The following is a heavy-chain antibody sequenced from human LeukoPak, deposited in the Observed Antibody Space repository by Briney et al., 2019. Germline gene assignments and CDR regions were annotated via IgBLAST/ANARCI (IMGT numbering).Heavy chain of an antibody. V-gene: IGHV1-2*02. CDR2: INPNTGGT. CDR1: GYTFTGYH. J-gene: IGHJ4*02. D-gene: IGHD1-1*01. CDR3: AKGNLDSGS. Sequence: GASVKVSCKASGYTFTGYHVHWVRQAPGQGLEWMGVINPNTGGTTYAQKFQGRFTMTRDKSINTVYMDLSSLRSDDTAVYYCAKGNLDSGSWGLGTLVTVSS.